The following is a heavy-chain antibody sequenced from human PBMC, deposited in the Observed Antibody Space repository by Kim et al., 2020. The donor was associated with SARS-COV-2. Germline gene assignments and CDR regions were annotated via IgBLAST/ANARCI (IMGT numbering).Heavy chain of an antibody. J-gene: IGHJ4*02. V-gene: IGHV1-69*13. D-gene: IGHD3-22*01. CDR1: GGTFSSYA. Sequence: SLKVSCKASGGTFSSYAISWVRQAPGQGLEWMGGIIPIFGTANYAQKFQGRVTITADESTSTAYMELSSLRSEDTAVYYCARDERTFYYDSSGYLGDYWGQGTLVTVSS. CDR3: ARDERTFYYDSSGYLGDY. CDR2: IIPIFGTA.